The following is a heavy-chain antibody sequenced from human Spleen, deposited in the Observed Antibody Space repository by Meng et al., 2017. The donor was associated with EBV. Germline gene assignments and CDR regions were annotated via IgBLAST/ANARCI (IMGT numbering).Heavy chain of an antibody. D-gene: IGHD3-10*01. CDR3: ARDGGYASGTYYPIDP. CDR1: GGSFSGYY. J-gene: IGHJ5*02. CDR2: INHSGST. V-gene: IGHV4-34*01. Sequence: QAQLQQWGAGLLKPSETLSLPCAVYGGSFSGYYWSWIRQPPGKGLEWIGEINHSGSTSYNPSLKSRVTISVDTSKNQFSLNLRSVTAADTAVYYCARDGGYASGTYYPIDPWGQGTLVTVSS.